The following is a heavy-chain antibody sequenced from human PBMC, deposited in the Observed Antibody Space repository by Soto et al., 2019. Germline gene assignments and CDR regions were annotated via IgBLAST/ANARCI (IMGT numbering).Heavy chain of an antibody. CDR1: GFTVSTYG. D-gene: IGHD2-15*01. CDR3: SGEVASDD. V-gene: IGHV3-30*03. J-gene: IGHJ4*02. Sequence: QVQLVESGGGVVQPGRSLRLSCAVSGFTVSTYGMHWVRQAPGKGLEWVAVISRDGGTKYYAESLKGRFTSSRDNSRNTLFLEMNSLRGDDMAVYYCSGEVASDDWGQGTLVTVSS. CDR2: ISRDGGTK.